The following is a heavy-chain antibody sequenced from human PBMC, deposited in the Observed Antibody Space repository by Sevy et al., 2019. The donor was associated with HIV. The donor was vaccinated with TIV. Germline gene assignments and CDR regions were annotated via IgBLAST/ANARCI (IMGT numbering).Heavy chain of an antibody. J-gene: IGHJ3*02. CDR1: GFMFSNYG. D-gene: IGHD3-10*01. V-gene: IGHV3-33*01. CDR3: ARDNDPIVRGHEGFDI. CDR2: TWYDGSNQ. Sequence: GGSLRLSCAASGFMFSNYGMHWVRQAPGKELEWVAVTWYDGSNQYYADSVKGRFSISRDNSNNTLYLQMKSLRAEDTAVYYCARDNDPIVRGHEGFDIWGQGTMVTVSS.